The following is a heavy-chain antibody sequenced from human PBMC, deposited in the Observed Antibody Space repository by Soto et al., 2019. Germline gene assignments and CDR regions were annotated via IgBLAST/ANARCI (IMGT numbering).Heavy chain of an antibody. Sequence: QVQLQESGPGLVKPSETLSLSCSVSGGSISGPYWSWVRQPPGKGLVWIGYMYYSGSTNYNPSLKSRVTMAVDTSKNHFSLRLTSVTAADTAVYYCARGPYYDLIWNYYYMDVWGKGTTVTVSS. J-gene: IGHJ6*03. CDR1: GGSISGPY. CDR2: MYYSGST. D-gene: IGHD3-16*01. V-gene: IGHV4-59*08. CDR3: ARGPYYDLIWNYYYMDV.